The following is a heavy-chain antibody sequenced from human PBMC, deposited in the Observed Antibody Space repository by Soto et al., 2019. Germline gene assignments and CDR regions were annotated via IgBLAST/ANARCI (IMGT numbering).Heavy chain of an antibody. CDR1: GYTFTSSA. V-gene: IGHV1-3*01. CDR3: GREVTVASYSFDF. D-gene: IGHD5-12*01. CDR2: INAYNGHT. Sequence: QVQLVQSGAEVKKPGASVKVSCKASGYTFTSSAIHWVRQAPGQRLEWMGWINAYNGHTKYSQKFQGRVTITRDTSASTAYMELSSLRSEDTAVYYCGREVTVASYSFDFWGQGTLVTVSS. J-gene: IGHJ4*02.